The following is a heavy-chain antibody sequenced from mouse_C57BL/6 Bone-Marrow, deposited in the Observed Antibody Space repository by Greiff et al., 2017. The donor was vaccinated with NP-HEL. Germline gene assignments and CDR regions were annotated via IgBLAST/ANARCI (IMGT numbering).Heavy chain of an antibody. Sequence: VQLQQPGAELVKPGASVKLSCKASGYTFTNYWMHWVKQRPGRGLEWIGRIDPNSGGPKYNEKFKSKATLTVDKPSSTSNKQRSSLTSEYSAVYYGARYYYGSGYFDYWGQGTTLTVSS. V-gene: IGHV1-72*01. D-gene: IGHD1-1*01. CDR2: IDPNSGGP. CDR1: GYTFTNYW. CDR3: ARYYYGSGYFDY. J-gene: IGHJ2*01.